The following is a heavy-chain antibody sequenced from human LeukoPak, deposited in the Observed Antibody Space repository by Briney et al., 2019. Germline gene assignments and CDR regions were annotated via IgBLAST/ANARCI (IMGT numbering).Heavy chain of an antibody. CDR1: GYTFTIYA. CDR3: ARAELKNGDYFFCPVY. CDR2: INTNTGNP. J-gene: IGHJ4*02. Sequence: ASVKVSFKASGYTFTIYAMNWVRQAPGQGLEWMGWINTNTGNPTYAQGFTGRFVFSLDTSVSTAYLQISSLKAEDTAVYYCARAELKNGDYFFCPVYWGQGTLVTVSS. V-gene: IGHV7-4-1*02. D-gene: IGHD4-17*01.